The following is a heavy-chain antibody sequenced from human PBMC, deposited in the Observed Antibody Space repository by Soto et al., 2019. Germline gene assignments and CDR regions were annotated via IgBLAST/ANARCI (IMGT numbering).Heavy chain of an antibody. V-gene: IGHV3-23*01. CDR1: GFNFGGYA. D-gene: IGHD3-16*01. CDR2: LSGDGSRA. Sequence: GGSLRLSCAGTGFNFGGYAMSWFRQAPGKGLEWVSTLSGDGSRAYYADSVRGRFTVSRDNSKSTLYLRMNSLRADDTAIYYCAKRGGYAISFYDSWGQGTLVTVSS. CDR3: AKRGGYAISFYDS. J-gene: IGHJ4*02.